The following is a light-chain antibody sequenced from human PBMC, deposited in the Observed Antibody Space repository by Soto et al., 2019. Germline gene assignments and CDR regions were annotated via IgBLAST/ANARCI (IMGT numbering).Light chain of an antibody. Sequence: DIQLTQSPSILSASVGDRVTITCRASENIYGYLAWYQQKPGEAPKLLIYWASTLVSGVPSRFTGGESGTEFTLTISDLQPDDFATYFCQQYSAYPLTFGGVTKV. J-gene: IGKJ4*01. V-gene: IGKV1-5*03. CDR2: WAS. CDR1: ENIYGY. CDR3: QQYSAYPLT.